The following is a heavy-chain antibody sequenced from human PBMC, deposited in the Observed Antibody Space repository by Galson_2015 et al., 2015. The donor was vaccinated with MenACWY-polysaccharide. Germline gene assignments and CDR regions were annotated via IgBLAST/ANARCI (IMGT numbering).Heavy chain of an antibody. D-gene: IGHD3-3*01. Sequence: GKGPVWVSRINSDETSTSYADSVKGQFSISRDNAKSTLYLQMNSLRAEDTAVYYCARGHYDLWSGYRHYYFGLDVWGQGTTVTVSS. CDR3: ARGHYDLWSGYRHYYFGLDV. J-gene: IGHJ6*01. V-gene: IGHV3-74*01. CDR2: INSDETST.